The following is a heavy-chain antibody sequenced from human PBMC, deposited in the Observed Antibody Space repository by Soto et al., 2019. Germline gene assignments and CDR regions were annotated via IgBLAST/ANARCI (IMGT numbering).Heavy chain of an antibody. D-gene: IGHD5-12*01. Sequence: PGESLKISCKGSGYSFSNYWIGWVRQMPGKGLEWMGIIYPGDSDTRYSPSFQGQVTISADKSINTAYLQWSSLKASDTAMYYCARHSLATQPGDYWGQGTRVTVSS. CDR2: IYPGDSDT. J-gene: IGHJ4*02. V-gene: IGHV5-51*01. CDR1: GYSFSNYW. CDR3: ARHSLATQPGDY.